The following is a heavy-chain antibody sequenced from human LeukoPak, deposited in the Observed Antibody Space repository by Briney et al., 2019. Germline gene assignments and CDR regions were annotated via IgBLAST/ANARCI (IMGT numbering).Heavy chain of an antibody. J-gene: IGHJ4*02. CDR3: ARDGVGGNSDFDY. V-gene: IGHV3-7*01. CDR1: GFTFSSYW. Sequence: GGSLRLSCAASGFTFSSYWMSWVRQAPGKGLEWVANIKQDGSEKYYVDSVKGRFTISRDNAKNSLYLQMNSLRAEDTAVYYCARDGVGGNSDFDYWGQGTLVTVSS. D-gene: IGHD4-23*01. CDR2: IKQDGSEK.